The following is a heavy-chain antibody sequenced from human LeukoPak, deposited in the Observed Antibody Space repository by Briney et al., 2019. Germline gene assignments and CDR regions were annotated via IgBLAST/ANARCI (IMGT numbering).Heavy chain of an antibody. V-gene: IGHV1-8*01. CDR2: MNPNSGNT. CDR3: VRTPPNWGFDY. D-gene: IGHD7-27*01. CDR1: GYTFTSYD. J-gene: IGHJ4*02. Sequence: ASVKVSCKASGYTFTSYDINWVRQATGQGLEWMGWMNPNSGNTGYAQKFQGRVTMTSDSSISTAYMELSSLRSEDTAIYYCVRTPPNWGFDYWGQGTLVTVSS.